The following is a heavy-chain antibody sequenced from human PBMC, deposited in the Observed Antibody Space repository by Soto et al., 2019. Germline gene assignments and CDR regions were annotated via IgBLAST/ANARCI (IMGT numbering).Heavy chain of an antibody. Sequence: PGESLKISCQASGYSFSTYWIAWVRQMPGKGLEWMGIIYPGDSDTRYSPSFQGQVIISVDKSITTAYLQWTSLKASDTAMYYCARTSAAGKYYYGMDVWGQGTTVTVSS. V-gene: IGHV5-51*01. CDR3: ARTSAAGKYYYGMDV. J-gene: IGHJ6*02. D-gene: IGHD6-13*01. CDR1: GYSFSTYW. CDR2: IYPGDSDT.